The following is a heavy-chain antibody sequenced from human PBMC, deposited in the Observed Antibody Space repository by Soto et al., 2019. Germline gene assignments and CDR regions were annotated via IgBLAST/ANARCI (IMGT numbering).Heavy chain of an antibody. CDR2: ISGSGGRT. Sequence: VGSLRLSCVASGFPFSSYAMSWVRQTPGKGLEWVSGISGSGGRTYYADSVKGRFTISRDNSNNTLSLQMHILRVEDTAVYFCAKGGYYSLFDIWGQGTMVTVSS. J-gene: IGHJ3*02. CDR3: AKGGYYSLFDI. D-gene: IGHD3-16*01. V-gene: IGHV3-23*01. CDR1: GFPFSSYA.